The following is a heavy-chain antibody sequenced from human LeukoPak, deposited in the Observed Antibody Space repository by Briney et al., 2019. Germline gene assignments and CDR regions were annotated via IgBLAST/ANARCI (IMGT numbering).Heavy chain of an antibody. CDR1: GGSISSGDYY. Sequence: SQTLSLTCTVSGGSISSGDYYWSWIRQPPGKGLEWIGYIYYSGSTYYNPSLKSRVTISVDMSKNQFSLKLSSVTAADTAVYYCAREYLAVAGNWYFDLWGRGTLVTVSS. CDR3: AREYLAVAGNWYFDL. V-gene: IGHV4-30-4*01. J-gene: IGHJ2*01. D-gene: IGHD6-19*01. CDR2: IYYSGST.